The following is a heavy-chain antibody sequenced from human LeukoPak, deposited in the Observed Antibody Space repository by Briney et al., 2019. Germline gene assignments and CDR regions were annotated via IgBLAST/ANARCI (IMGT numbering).Heavy chain of an antibody. Sequence: ASVKVSCKASGYTFGGHYMHWVRQAPGQGLEWMGWINPNTGATNYAQKFQGWVTMTRDMSISTTYMELSRLRSDDTAVYFCAREYISSWFDFWGQGTLVTVSS. V-gene: IGHV1-2*04. D-gene: IGHD6-13*01. CDR1: GYTFGGHY. CDR3: AREYISSWFDF. J-gene: IGHJ4*02. CDR2: INPNTGAT.